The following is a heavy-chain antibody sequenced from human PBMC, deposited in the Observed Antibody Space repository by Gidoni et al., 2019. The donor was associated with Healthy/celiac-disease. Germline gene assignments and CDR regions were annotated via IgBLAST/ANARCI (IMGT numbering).Heavy chain of an antibody. V-gene: IGHV4-30-4*01. CDR3: ARDVPNYTVVTRDAFDI. D-gene: IGHD2-21*02. CDR2: IYYSGST. CDR1: GGSISSGDYY. J-gene: IGHJ3*02. Sequence: QVQLQESGPGLVKPSQTLSLTCTVSGGSISSGDYYWSWIRQPPGKGLEWIGYIYYSGSTYSNPSLKSRVTISVDTSKNQFSLKLSSVTAADTAVYYCARDVPNYTVVTRDAFDIWGQGTMVTVSS.